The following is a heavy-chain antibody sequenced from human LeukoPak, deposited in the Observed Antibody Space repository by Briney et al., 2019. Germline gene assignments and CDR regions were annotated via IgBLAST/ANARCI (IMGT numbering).Heavy chain of an antibody. V-gene: IGHV5-51*01. CDR3: ARSANMVRGVELGS. Sequence: GESLKISCKGSGYSCTSYWIGWVRQMPGKDREGMGIIYPGDSDTRYSPSLQGQVTISADKSISTAYLQWSSLKASDTAMYYCARSANMVRGVELGSWGQGTLVTVSS. CDR2: IYPGDSDT. CDR1: GYSCTSYW. D-gene: IGHD3-10*01. J-gene: IGHJ5*02.